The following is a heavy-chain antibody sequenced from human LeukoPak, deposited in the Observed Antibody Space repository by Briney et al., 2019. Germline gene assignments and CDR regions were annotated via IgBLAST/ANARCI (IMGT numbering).Heavy chain of an antibody. CDR1: GYTFTSYD. Sequence: ASVKVSCKASGYTFTSYDINWVRQATGQGLEWMGWMNPNSGNTGYAQKFQGRVTITRNTSISTAYMELSSLRSEDTAVYYCARGGPGALWSGYYTLGASSWYMDVWGKGTTVTVSS. D-gene: IGHD3-3*01. J-gene: IGHJ6*03. CDR3: ARGGPGALWSGYYTLGASSWYMDV. V-gene: IGHV1-8*03. CDR2: MNPNSGNT.